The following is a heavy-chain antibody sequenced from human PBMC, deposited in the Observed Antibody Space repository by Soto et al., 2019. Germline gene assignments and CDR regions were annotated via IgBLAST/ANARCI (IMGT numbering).Heavy chain of an antibody. CDR1: GGSISSGDYF. Sequence: SETLSLTCTVSGGSISSGDYFWSWIRQPPGKGLEWIGYIYYSGSTYYNPSLKSRVTISVDKSKNEFSLRLTSVTAADTAMYYCATLPPRIVVVVSPIPSWGQGTPVTVSS. V-gene: IGHV4-30-4*01. CDR3: ATLPPRIVVVVSPIPS. D-gene: IGHD2-21*02. J-gene: IGHJ5*02. CDR2: IYYSGST.